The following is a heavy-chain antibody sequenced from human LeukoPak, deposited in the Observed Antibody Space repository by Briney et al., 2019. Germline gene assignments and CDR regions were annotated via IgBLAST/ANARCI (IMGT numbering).Heavy chain of an antibody. CDR1: VFTLSSYW. D-gene: IGHD1-14*01. V-gene: IGHV3-74*01. J-gene: IGHJ3*02. CDR3: AGGVPGTGPDI. Sequence: GGSLRLSCAASVFTLSSYWMHWVRQAAGKGLGGVSRIKTDGSTKDYADSVKGRFTISRDKDKKTMYLQMNSLRVEDTAVYYCAGGVPGTGPDIWGLGTMVPVSS. CDR2: IKTDGSTK.